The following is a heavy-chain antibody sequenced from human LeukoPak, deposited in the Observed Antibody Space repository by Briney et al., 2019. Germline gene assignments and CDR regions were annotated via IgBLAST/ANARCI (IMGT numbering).Heavy chain of an antibody. CDR1: GFTFSSYA. D-gene: IGHD6-13*01. CDR2: ISGSGENT. V-gene: IGHV3-23*01. Sequence: GGSLRLSCAASGFTFSSYAMSWVRQAPGKGLEWVSAISGSGENTNYADSVKGRFTISRGNSKNTLYLQMNSLRAEDTAVYYCARGAGAFDIWGQGTMVTVSS. J-gene: IGHJ3*02. CDR3: ARGAGAFDI.